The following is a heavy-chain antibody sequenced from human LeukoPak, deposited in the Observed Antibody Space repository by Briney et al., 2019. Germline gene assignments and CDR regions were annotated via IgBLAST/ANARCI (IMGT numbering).Heavy chain of an antibody. Sequence: GGSLRLSCAASGFTFSSYWMSWVRQAPGKGLEWVAHIKQDGSEKYYVDSVKGRFTISRDNAKNSLYLQMNSLRAEDTAVYYCARGGPSVRYFDWLSSARRNDYWGQGTLVTVSS. J-gene: IGHJ4*02. CDR1: GFTFSSYW. V-gene: IGHV3-7*04. CDR2: IKQDGSEK. D-gene: IGHD3-9*01. CDR3: ARGGPSVRYFDWLSSARRNDY.